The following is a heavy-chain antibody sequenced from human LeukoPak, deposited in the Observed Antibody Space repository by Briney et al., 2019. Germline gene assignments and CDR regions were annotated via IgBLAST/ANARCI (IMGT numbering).Heavy chain of an antibody. Sequence: PGGSLRLSCGASGFIFSNYGMHWVRQAPGKGLEWVTYLDKHGGDIMYGDSVKGRFTISRDNSRNTLYLQMNSLRAEDTAVYYCAKDFGRIGGGPDYWGQGTLVTVSS. CDR3: AKDFGRIGGGPDY. CDR1: GFIFSNYG. CDR2: LDKHGGDI. J-gene: IGHJ4*02. D-gene: IGHD3-10*01. V-gene: IGHV3-30*02.